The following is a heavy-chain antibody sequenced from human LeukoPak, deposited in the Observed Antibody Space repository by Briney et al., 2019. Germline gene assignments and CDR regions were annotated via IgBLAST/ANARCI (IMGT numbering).Heavy chain of an antibody. CDR1: GFTFSSSG. J-gene: IGHJ4*02. D-gene: IGHD6-13*01. Sequence: PGGSLRLSCAASGFTFSSSGMHWVRQAPGKGLEWLAFIRYDGSDKYYADSVKGRFTISRDNSKNTLFLQMSSLRPEDTVVYYCAKDSSIAAACRLGFDYWGQGTLVTVSS. CDR3: AKDSSIAAACRLGFDY. V-gene: IGHV3-30*02. CDR2: IRYDGSDK.